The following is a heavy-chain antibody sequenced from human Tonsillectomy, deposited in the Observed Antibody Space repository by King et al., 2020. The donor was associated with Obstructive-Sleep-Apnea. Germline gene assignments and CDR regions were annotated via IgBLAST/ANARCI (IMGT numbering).Heavy chain of an antibody. CDR1: GGAISSGDNY. V-gene: IGHV4-30-4*01. D-gene: IGHD3-16*02. J-gene: IGHJ5*02. CDR2: IYSSGGN. CDR3: AREQAYDYVWGSYRSNWFDP. Sequence: VQLQESGPGLVKPSQTLSLTCTVSGGAISSGDNYLSWIRQPPGKGLEWIGYIYSSGGNYYNTCLKSRFTISLDTAKHQFSLKLSSVTAADTAVYYCAREQAYDYVWGSYRSNWFDPWGQGTLVTVSS.